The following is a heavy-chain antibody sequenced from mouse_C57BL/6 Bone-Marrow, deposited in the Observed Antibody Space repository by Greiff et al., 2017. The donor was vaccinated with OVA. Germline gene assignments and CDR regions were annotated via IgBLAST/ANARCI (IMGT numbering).Heavy chain of an antibody. D-gene: IGHD1-1*01. Sequence: QVQLQQPGAELVRPGTSVKLSCKASGYTFTSYWMHWVKQRPGQGLEWIGVIDPSDSYTNYNQKFKGKATLTVDTSSSTAYMQLSSLTSEDPAVYYCASLFSLFAYWGQGTLVTVSA. CDR2: IDPSDSYT. V-gene: IGHV1-59*01. CDR1: GYTFTSYW. CDR3: ASLFSLFAY. J-gene: IGHJ3*01.